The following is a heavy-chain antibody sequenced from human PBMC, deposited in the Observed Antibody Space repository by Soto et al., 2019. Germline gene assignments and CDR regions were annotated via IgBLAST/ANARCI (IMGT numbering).Heavy chain of an antibody. CDR2: IIPIFGTA. J-gene: IGHJ4*02. V-gene: IGHV1-69*06. CDR3: ARERMYYYDSSGYYYRSPFDY. Sequence: QVQLVQSGAEVKKPGSSMKVSCKASGGTFSSYAISWVRQAPGQGLEWMGGIIPIFGTANYAQKFQGRVTITADKSTSTAYMELSSLRSEDTAVYYCARERMYYYDSSGYYYRSPFDYWGQGTLVTVSS. CDR1: GGTFSSYA. D-gene: IGHD3-22*01.